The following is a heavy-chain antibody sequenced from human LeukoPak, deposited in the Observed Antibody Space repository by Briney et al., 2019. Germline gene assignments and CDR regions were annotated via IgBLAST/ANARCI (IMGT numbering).Heavy chain of an antibody. Sequence: GGSLRLSCATSGFTFRIYAMTWVRQAPGKGLEWVSAISGSGGGTYYTDSVKGRFTISRDNSNNILFLQMNSLTVDDSAVYFCARITDTGSNNFNSWGQGTLVTVSS. D-gene: IGHD1-26*01. CDR2: ISGSGGGT. J-gene: IGHJ4*02. V-gene: IGHV3-23*01. CDR3: ARITDTGSNNFNS. CDR1: GFTFRIYA.